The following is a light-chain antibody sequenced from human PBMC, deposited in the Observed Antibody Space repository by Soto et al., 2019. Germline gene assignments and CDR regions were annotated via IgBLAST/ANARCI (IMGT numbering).Light chain of an antibody. CDR3: QHLNNYPPFT. J-gene: IGKJ3*01. CDR1: QAINTY. Sequence: IQLTQSPSSLSASVGDRVSITCRASQAINTYLAWYQQERGNAPKLPISGTFTLQSGVPSRFNGSGSGTDFPLTISRRQPEDFATYYCQHLNNYPPFTFGAGNKVDLE. CDR2: GTF. V-gene: IGKV1-9*01.